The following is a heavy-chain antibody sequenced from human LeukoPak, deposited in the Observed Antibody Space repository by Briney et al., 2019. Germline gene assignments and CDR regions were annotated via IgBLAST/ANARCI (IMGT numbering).Heavy chain of an antibody. Sequence: SQTLSLTCTVSGGSISSGNYYWSWIRQPAGKGLEWIGRIYTSGSTNYNPSLKSRVTISVDTSKNQFSLKLSSVTAADTAVYYCARSHNWKRISAFDIWGQGTMVTVSS. CDR3: ARSHNWKRISAFDI. J-gene: IGHJ3*02. CDR2: IYTSGST. CDR1: GGSISSGNYY. V-gene: IGHV4-61*02. D-gene: IGHD1-20*01.